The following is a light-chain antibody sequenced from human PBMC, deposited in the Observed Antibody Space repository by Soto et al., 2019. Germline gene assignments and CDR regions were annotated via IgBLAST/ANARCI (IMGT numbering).Light chain of an antibody. CDR3: QSYDSSLSGWV. CDR1: SSNIGAGYD. V-gene: IGLV1-40*01. CDR2: GNS. J-gene: IGLJ3*02. Sequence: QSVLTQPPSVSGAPGQRVTISCTGSSSNIGAGYDVHWYQQLPGTAPKLLIYGNSNRPSGVPDRFSGSKSGTSATLAITGLQAEDEAEYYCQSYDSSLSGWVFGGGTQLTV.